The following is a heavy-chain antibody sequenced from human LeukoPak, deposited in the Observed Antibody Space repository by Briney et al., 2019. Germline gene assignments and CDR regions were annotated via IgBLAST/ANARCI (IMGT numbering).Heavy chain of an antibody. J-gene: IGHJ4*02. CDR1: GFTFSSYD. V-gene: IGHV3-23*01. CDR3: AKRGGYYYDY. CDR2: ISGSGGST. Sequence: GGSLRLSCAASGFTFSSYDMSWVRQAPGKGLEWVSAISGSGGSTYFADSVKGRFTIFRDNSKNTVYMQMNSLRAEDTAVYYCAKRGGYYYDYWGQGTLVTVTS. D-gene: IGHD2-15*01.